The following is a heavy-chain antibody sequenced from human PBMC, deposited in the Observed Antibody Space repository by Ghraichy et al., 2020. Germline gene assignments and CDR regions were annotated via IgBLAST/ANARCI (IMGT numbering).Heavy chain of an antibody. D-gene: IGHD6-6*01. CDR3: ARGPAGDSSSPDFDY. CDR2: INHSGST. CDR1: GGSFSGYY. J-gene: IGHJ4*02. V-gene: IGHV4-34*01. Sequence: SETLSLTCAVYGGSFSGYYWSWIRQPPGKGLEWIGEINHSGSTNYNPSLKSRVTISVDTSKNQFSLKLSSVTAADTAVYYCARGPAGDSSSPDFDYWGQGTLVTVSS.